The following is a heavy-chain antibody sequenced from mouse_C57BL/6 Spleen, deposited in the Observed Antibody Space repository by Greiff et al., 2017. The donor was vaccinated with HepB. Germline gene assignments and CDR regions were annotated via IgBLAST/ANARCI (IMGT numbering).Heavy chain of an antibody. Sequence: DVKLVESGGGLVKPGGSLKLSCAASGFTFSSYAMSWVRQTPEKRLEWVATISDGGSYTYYPDNVKGRFTISRDNAKNNLYLQMSHLKSEDTAMYYCARDESYDYDGSFAYWGQGTLVTVSA. CDR1: GFTFSSYA. D-gene: IGHD2-4*01. J-gene: IGHJ3*01. CDR3: ARDESYDYDGSFAY. CDR2: ISDGGSYT. V-gene: IGHV5-4*01.